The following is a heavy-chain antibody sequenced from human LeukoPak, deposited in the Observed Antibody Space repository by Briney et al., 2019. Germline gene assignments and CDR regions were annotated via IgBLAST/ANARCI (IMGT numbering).Heavy chain of an antibody. CDR2: ISTSSSTR. Sequence: GGSLRLSCAGSGFTFSSYSMNWVRQAPGKGLEWVSYISTSSSTRYYADSVKGRFTISRDNAKNSLYLQMNSLRDEDTAVYFCARESSGTYYHFDYWGQGTLVTVSS. J-gene: IGHJ4*02. CDR3: ARESSGTYYHFDY. CDR1: GFTFSSYS. V-gene: IGHV3-48*02. D-gene: IGHD1-26*01.